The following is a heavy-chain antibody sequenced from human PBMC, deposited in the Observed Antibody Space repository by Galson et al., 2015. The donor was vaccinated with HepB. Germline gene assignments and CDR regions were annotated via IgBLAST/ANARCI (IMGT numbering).Heavy chain of an antibody. J-gene: IGHJ6*03. CDR3: ARHPRYYYMDV. CDR1: GGSISNNNYY. CDR2: IYYSGST. V-gene: IGHV4-39*01. Sequence: ETLSLTCTVSGGSISNNNYYWGWIRQPPGKGLEWIGSIYYSGSTDYNPPLKSRVTISVDTSKNQFSLKLSSVTAADTAVYYCARHPRYYYMDVWVKGTTVTVSS.